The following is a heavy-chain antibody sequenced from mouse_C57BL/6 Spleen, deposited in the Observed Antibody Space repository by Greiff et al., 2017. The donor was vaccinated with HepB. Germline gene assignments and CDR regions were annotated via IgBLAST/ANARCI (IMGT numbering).Heavy chain of an antibody. D-gene: IGHD1-1*01. J-gene: IGHJ3*01. V-gene: IGHV14-4*01. CDR2: IDPENGDT. CDR1: GFHIKDDY. Sequence: VQLQQSGAELVRPGASVKLSCTASGFHIKDDYMHWVKQRPEQGLEWIGWIDPENGDTEYASKFQGKATITADTSSNTAYLQLSSLTSEDTAVYYCTTGDYGFAYWGQGTLVTVSA. CDR3: TTGDYGFAY.